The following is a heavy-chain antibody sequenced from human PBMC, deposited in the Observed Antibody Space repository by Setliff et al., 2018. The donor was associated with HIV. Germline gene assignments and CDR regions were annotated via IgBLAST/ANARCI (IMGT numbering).Heavy chain of an antibody. D-gene: IGHD1-26*01. V-gene: IGHV3-23*01. J-gene: IGHJ5*02. Sequence: GESLRLSCAASGFTFTSYAVSWVRQAPGKGLEWVSAISGSGDTAFYADSVKGRFTISADSSKNTVYLQMNSLRAEDTAVYYCSKFRGGTYYEGNWFDPWGQGTLVTVSS. CDR2: ISGSGDTA. CDR3: SKFRGGTYYEGNWFDP. CDR1: GFTFTSYA.